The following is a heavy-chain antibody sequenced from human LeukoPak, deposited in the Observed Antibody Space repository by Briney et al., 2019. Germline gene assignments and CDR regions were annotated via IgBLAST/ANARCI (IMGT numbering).Heavy chain of an antibody. CDR3: AAAVAGMGYYGMDV. V-gene: IGHV3-48*01. CDR1: GFTFSSYS. Sequence: PGGSLRLSCAASGFTFSSYSMNWVRQAPGEGLEWVSYISSSSSTIYYADSVKGRFTISRDSAKNSLYLQMNSLRAEDTAVYYCAAAVAGMGYYGMDVWGQGTTVTVS. J-gene: IGHJ6*02. D-gene: IGHD6-19*01. CDR2: ISSSSSTI.